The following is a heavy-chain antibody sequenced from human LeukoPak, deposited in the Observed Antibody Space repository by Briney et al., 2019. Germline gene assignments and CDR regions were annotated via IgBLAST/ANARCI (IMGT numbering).Heavy chain of an antibody. J-gene: IGHJ3*01. D-gene: IGHD2-2*01. CDR3: ARCTASCYANAFDV. Sequence: PGGSLRLSCAASGFSFNNNAMSWVRQAPGKGLEWVSAINGSGDATEYADSVKGRFTISRDNSKKTLYLQMNSLRPEDTAVYYCARCTASCYANAFDVWGQGTLLTVSS. V-gene: IGHV3-23*01. CDR2: INGSGDAT. CDR1: GFSFNNNA.